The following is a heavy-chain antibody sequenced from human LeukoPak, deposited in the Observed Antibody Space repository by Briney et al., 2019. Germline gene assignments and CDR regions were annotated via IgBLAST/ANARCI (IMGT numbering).Heavy chain of an antibody. CDR2: ISGSGGRA. CDR3: ANWATSSDWKGPFDY. Sequence: GGSLRLSCVVSGFTFSSRGMNWVRQAPGKGLEWVSGISGSGGRADYADSVKGRFTISRDNSKSTLYLQMNSLRAEGTAVYYCANWATSSDWKGPFDYWGQGTLVIVSS. J-gene: IGHJ4*02. D-gene: IGHD6-19*01. V-gene: IGHV3-23*01. CDR1: GFTFSSRG.